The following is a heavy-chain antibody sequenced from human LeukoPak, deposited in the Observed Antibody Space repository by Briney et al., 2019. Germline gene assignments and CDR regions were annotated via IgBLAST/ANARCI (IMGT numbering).Heavy chain of an antibody. J-gene: IGHJ6*03. V-gene: IGHV4-34*01. D-gene: IGHD2-15*01. CDR2: INHSGST. Sequence: SETLSLTCAVYGGSFSGYYWSWIRQPPGKGLEWIGEINHSGSTNYNPSLKSRVTISVDTSKNQFSLKLSSVTAADTAVYYCARLPPSRAEGKILREGLYYYYYYMDVWGKGTTVTVSS. CDR1: GGSFSGYY. CDR3: ARLPPSRAEGKILREGLYYYYYYMDV.